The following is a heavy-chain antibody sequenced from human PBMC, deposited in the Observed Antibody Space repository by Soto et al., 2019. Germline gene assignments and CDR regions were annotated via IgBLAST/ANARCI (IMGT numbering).Heavy chain of an antibody. CDR3: ARRRCLGGSCNGGNWLDP. CDR2: IHYSGST. CDR1: GYSISDYY. Sequence: SETLSLTCIVSGYSISDYYWNWIRQPPGKGLEWIANIHYSGSTIYNPSLKSRVTISVDMSRNQFSLRLTSVTAADTAVYYCARRRCLGGSCNGGNWLDPWGQGILVTVSS. V-gene: IGHV4-59*08. D-gene: IGHD2-15*01. J-gene: IGHJ5*02.